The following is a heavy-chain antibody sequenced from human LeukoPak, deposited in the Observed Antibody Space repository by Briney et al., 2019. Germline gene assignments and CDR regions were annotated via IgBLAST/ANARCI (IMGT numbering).Heavy chain of an antibody. CDR2: ISSSGSTI. CDR1: GFTFSDYY. Sequence: PGGSLRLSCAASGFTFSDYYMRWIRQAPGKGLEWVSYISSSGSTIYYADFVKGRFTISRDNAKNSLYLQMTSLTAEDTAVYYCARAGLVTDFWSGTPNRPIWFEPWGQGTLVTVSS. CDR3: ARAGLVTDFWSGTPNRPIWFEP. D-gene: IGHD3-3*01. J-gene: IGHJ5*02. V-gene: IGHV3-11*01.